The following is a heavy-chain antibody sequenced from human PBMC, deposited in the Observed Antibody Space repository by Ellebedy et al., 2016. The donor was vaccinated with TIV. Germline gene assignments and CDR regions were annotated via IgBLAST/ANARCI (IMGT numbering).Heavy chain of an antibody. D-gene: IGHD4-17*01. J-gene: IGHJ4*02. Sequence: GGSLRLXXAASGFTFSSYSMNWVRQAPGKGLEWVAVISYDGSNKYYADSVKGRFTISRDNSKNTLYLQMNSLRAEDTAVYYCAKDFLTTVTDDDYWGQGTLVTVSS. CDR3: AKDFLTTVTDDDY. V-gene: IGHV3-30*18. CDR1: GFTFSSYS. CDR2: ISYDGSNK.